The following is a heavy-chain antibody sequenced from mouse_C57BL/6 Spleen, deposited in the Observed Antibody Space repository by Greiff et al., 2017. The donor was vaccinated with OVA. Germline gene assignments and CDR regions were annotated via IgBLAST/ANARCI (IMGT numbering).Heavy chain of an antibody. CDR2: ISDGGSYT. Sequence: EVKLEESGGGLVKPGGSLKLSCAASGFTFSSYAMSWVRQTPEKRLEWVATISDGGSYTYYPDNVKGRFTISRDNAKNNLYLQMSHLKSEDTAMYYCAREYGSSFFDYWGQGTTLTVSS. V-gene: IGHV5-4*01. CDR3: AREYGSSFFDY. D-gene: IGHD1-1*01. J-gene: IGHJ2*01. CDR1: GFTFSSYA.